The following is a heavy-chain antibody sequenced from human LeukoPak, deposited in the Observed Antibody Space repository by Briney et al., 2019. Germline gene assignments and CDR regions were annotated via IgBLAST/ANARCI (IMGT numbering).Heavy chain of an antibody. CDR3: ASSQTYGNYGPSTWFDP. J-gene: IGHJ5*02. D-gene: IGHD4-11*01. Sequence: SETLSLTCAVYGGSFSGYYWSWLRQSPGKGLEWIGEINHSGSTNYNPSLKSRVTILVDTSKNQFSLKLSSVTAADTAVYYCASSQTYGNYGPSTWFDPWGQGTLVTVSS. CDR2: INHSGST. CDR1: GGSFSGYY. V-gene: IGHV4-34*01.